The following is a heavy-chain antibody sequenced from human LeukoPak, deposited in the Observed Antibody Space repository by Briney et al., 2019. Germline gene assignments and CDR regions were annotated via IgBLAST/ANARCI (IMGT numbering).Heavy chain of an antibody. V-gene: IGHV3-53*01. CDR1: GLSVSSAY. CDR2: IYSGGGT. J-gene: IGHJ4*02. D-gene: IGHD4-17*01. Sequence: GGSLRLSCAASGLSVSSAYMTWVRQAPGKGLEWVSVIYSGGGTNYADSLKGRFSISRDNSKNTLYLQMNSLRAEDTAVYYCVGEGKYWGQGTLVTVSS. CDR3: VGEGKY.